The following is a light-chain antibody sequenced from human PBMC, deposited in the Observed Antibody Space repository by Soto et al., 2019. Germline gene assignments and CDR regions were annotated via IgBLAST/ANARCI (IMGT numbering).Light chain of an antibody. J-gene: IGKJ4*01. V-gene: IGKV1-5*01. CDR3: QHYNPYSLT. CDR1: QSIGSW. Sequence: DIQMTQSPSTLSASIGDRVTITCRASQSIGSWLAWYQQKPGKAPKLLIYDASSLESGFPSRFSGSGSGTEFTLTISSLQPADLATYYCQHYNPYSLTFGGGTKVEIK. CDR2: DAS.